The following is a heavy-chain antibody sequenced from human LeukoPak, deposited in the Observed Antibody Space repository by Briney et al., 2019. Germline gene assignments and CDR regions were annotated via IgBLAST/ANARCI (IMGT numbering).Heavy chain of an antibody. Sequence: GGSLRLSCAASGFTFSSYSMNWVRQAPGKGLEWVSSISSSSSYIYYADSVKGRFTISRDNAKNSLYLQMNSLRAEDTAVYYCARPHDDSNSPGYYWGQGTLVTVSS. D-gene: IGHD4-11*01. J-gene: IGHJ4*02. CDR1: GFTFSSYS. CDR2: ISSSSSYI. V-gene: IGHV3-21*01. CDR3: ARPHDDSNSPGYY.